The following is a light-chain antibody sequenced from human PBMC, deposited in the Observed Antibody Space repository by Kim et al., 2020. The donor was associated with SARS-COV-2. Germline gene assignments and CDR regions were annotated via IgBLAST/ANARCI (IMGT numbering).Light chain of an antibody. CDR2: DTS. J-gene: IGKJ4*01. Sequence: SLSPGERATLSCRASRNVSTYLAWYQQKPGQAPRLVIHDTSHRATDIPARFGGSGSGTDFTLTITSLEPEDFAVYFCQQRSDWVTFGGGTKVDIK. CDR3: QQRSDWVT. CDR1: RNVSTY. V-gene: IGKV3-11*01.